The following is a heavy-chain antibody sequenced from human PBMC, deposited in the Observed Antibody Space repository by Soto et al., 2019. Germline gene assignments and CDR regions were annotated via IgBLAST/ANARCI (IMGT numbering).Heavy chain of an antibody. Sequence: EVELLESGGGLVQPGGSLRLSCKASGLMFNNSAMTWVRQAPGQGLQWVASVSDNGGSRGGTYYADSVKGRFTISRDNSKNTLYLQLDSLTGADTAVYYCARAKAVVIAALDIWGQGTMVTVSS. V-gene: IGHV3-23*01. J-gene: IGHJ3*02. D-gene: IGHD2-21*01. CDR2: VSDNGGSRGGT. CDR1: GLMFNNSA. CDR3: ARAKAVVIAALDI.